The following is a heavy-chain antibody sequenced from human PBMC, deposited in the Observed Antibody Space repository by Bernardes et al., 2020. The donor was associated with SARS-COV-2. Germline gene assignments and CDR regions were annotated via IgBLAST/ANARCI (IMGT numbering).Heavy chain of an antibody. Sequence: LSLTCTVSGGSISSYSWSWIRQPPGKGLEWIGYIYYSGSTNYNPSLKSRVTISVDTSKNQFSLKLSSVTAADTAVYYCARGNSVPAAIKDYYYYGMDVWGQGTTVTVSS. D-gene: IGHD2-2*02. J-gene: IGHJ6*02. CDR1: GGSISSYS. V-gene: IGHV4-59*01. CDR2: IYYSGST. CDR3: ARGNSVPAAIKDYYYYGMDV.